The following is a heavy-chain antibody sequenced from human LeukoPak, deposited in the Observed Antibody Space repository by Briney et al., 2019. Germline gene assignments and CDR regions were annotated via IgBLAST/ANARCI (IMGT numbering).Heavy chain of an antibody. J-gene: IGHJ4*02. CDR3: ARDKAGATVGYFDY. CDR2: ISSSSSYI. Sequence: PGGSLRLSCAASGFTFSSYSMNWVRQAPGKGLEWVSSISSSSSYIYYADSLKGRFTISRDNAKKSLFLQMNSLRAEDTAVYYCARDKAGATVGYFDYWGQGTLVTVSS. V-gene: IGHV3-21*01. D-gene: IGHD1-26*01. CDR1: GFTFSSYS.